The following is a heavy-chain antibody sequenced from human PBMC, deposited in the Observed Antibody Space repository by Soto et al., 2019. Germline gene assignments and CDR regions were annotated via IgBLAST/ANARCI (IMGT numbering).Heavy chain of an antibody. CDR2: INHSGST. J-gene: IGHJ4*02. V-gene: IGHV4-34*01. Sequence: QVQLQQWGAGLLKPSETLSLTCAVYGGSFSGYDWSWIRQPPGKGLEWIAVINHSGSTNYNPSLKRRVTISVDTSKNQFSLKLSSVTAADTAVYYCARGVRLGYYGSGSLTYWGQGTLVTVSS. CDR1: GGSFSGYD. CDR3: ARGVRLGYYGSGSLTY. D-gene: IGHD3-10*01.